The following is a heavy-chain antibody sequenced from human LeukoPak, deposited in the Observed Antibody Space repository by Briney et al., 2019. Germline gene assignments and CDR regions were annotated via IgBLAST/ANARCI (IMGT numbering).Heavy chain of an antibody. CDR2: INPNSGGT. V-gene: IGHV1-2*02. J-gene: IGHJ2*01. D-gene: IGHD6-13*01. Sequence: ASVKVSCKASGYTFTGYYMHWVRQAPGQGLEWMGWINPNSGGTNYAQKFQGRVTMTRDTSISTAYMELSRLRSDDTAVYFCASVIAASGTRNWYFDLWGRGTLVTVSS. CDR1: GYTFTGYY. CDR3: ASVIAASGTRNWYFDL.